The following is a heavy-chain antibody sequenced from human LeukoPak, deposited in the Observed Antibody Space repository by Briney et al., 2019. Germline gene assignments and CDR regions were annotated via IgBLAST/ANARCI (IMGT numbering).Heavy chain of an antibody. Sequence: PSETLSLTCGVSGGSISSTNWWGWVRQPPGQGLEWIGEVSLTGEPNYNPSLNGRVPMSLDGSRNQLSLTLISVTAADTAIYYCSGESGAFCPFGYWGQGTLVIVPS. CDR1: GGSISSTNW. CDR2: VSLTGEP. V-gene: IGHV4/OR15-8*01. CDR3: SGESGAFCPFGY. D-gene: IGHD1-26*01. J-gene: IGHJ4*02.